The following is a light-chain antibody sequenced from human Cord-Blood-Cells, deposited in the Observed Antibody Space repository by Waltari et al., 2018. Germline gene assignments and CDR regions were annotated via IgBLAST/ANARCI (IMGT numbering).Light chain of an antibody. CDR3: QQSYSTPT. CDR2: AAS. V-gene: IGKV1-39*01. J-gene: IGKJ1*01. CDR1: QSISSY. Sequence: DIQMTQSPSSLSVSVGDRVTITCRASQSISSYLNWYQQKPGKAPKLLIYAASSLQSGVPSRFSCSGSGTDFTLTISSLQPEDFATYYCQQSYSTPTFGQGTKVESK.